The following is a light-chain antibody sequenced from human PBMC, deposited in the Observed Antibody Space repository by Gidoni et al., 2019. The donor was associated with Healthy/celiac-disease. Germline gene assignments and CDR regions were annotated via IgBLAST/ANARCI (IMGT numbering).Light chain of an antibody. CDR1: QSISSY. Sequence: DIHMTPSPSSLSASVGDRVTITCRASQSISSYLNWYQQKPGKAPKLLIYDASSLQSGVPSRFSGSGSGTDFTLTISSLQPEDFATYYCQQSDSTPRTFGQGTRLEIK. CDR2: DAS. CDR3: QQSDSTPRT. V-gene: IGKV1-39*01. J-gene: IGKJ5*01.